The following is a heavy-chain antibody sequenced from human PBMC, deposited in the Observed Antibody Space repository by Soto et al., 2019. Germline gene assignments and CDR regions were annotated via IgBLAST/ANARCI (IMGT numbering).Heavy chain of an antibody. D-gene: IGHD6-19*01. CDR2: IWYDGSNK. J-gene: IGHJ3*02. CDR3: ARDRSSGWYDAFDI. V-gene: IGHV3-33*01. Sequence: GGSLRLSCAASGFTFSSYGMHWVRQAPGKGLEWVAVIWYDGSNKYYADSVKGRFTISRDNSKNTLYLQMNSLRAEDTAVYYCARDRSSGWYDAFDIWGQGTMVTVSS. CDR1: GFTFSSYG.